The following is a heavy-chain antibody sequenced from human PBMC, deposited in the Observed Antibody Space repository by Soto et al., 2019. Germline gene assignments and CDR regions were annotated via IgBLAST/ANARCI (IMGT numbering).Heavy chain of an antibody. Sequence: QVQLQESGPGLVKPSETLSLTCTVSGGSISSYYWSWIRQPPGMGLEWIGYIYYSGSTNYNPSLKSRVTISVDTSKNQFSLKLSSVTAADTAVYYCARHGAVAGTSGLPRYWGQGTLVTVSS. CDR3: ARHGAVAGTSGLPRY. CDR1: GGSISSYY. D-gene: IGHD6-19*01. CDR2: IYYSGST. V-gene: IGHV4-59*08. J-gene: IGHJ4*02.